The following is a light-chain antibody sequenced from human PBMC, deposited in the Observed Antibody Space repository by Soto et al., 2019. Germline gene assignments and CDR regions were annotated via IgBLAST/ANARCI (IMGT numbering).Light chain of an antibody. CDR1: QSLVYSNGNTY. J-gene: IGKJ3*01. CDR2: EVS. Sequence: DVVMTQSPLSLPVTLGQPASISCRSSQSLVYSNGNTYLNWFHQRPGQSPRRLIYEVSNRDSGVPDRFSGSGSDTDFTLKNSREEAEDVGIYYCMQGTFWPFTFGPGTKVDVK. V-gene: IGKV2-30*01. CDR3: MQGTFWPFT.